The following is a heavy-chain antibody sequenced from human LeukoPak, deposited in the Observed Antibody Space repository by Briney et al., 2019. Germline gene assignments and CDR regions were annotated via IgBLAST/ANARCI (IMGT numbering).Heavy chain of an antibody. CDR3: ARQGGIAARQYYYGMDV. CDR2: IYFSGST. CDR1: GGSVSSYY. J-gene: IGHJ6*02. Sequence: SETLSLTCTVSGGSVSSYYWSWIRQPPGKGLEWIGYIYFSGSTDYNPSLKSRVTISVDTSKKQFSLKLNSVTAADTAVYYCARQGGIAARQYYYGMDVWGQGTTVTVSS. V-gene: IGHV4-59*08. D-gene: IGHD6-6*01.